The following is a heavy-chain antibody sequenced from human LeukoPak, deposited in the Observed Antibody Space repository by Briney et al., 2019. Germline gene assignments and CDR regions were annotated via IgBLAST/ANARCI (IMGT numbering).Heavy chain of an antibody. J-gene: IGHJ4*02. D-gene: IGHD3-10*01. Sequence: SETLSLTCTVSGGSISGSSYHWGWIRQPPGKGLEWIGSIYYSGSTYYNPSLKSRVTISVDTSKNQFSLKLNSVTATDTAVYYFARHYGPWGQGTLVTVSS. CDR2: IYYSGST. V-gene: IGHV4-39*01. CDR1: GGSISGSSYH. CDR3: ARHYGP.